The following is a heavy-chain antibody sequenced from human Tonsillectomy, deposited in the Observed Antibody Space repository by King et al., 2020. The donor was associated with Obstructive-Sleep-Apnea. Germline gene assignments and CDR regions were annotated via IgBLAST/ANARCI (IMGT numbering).Heavy chain of an antibody. CDR3: ARVRYLGMMDY. V-gene: IGHV4-59*01. D-gene: IGHD3-9*01. CDR1: GGSISSYY. J-gene: IGHJ4*02. CDR2: IYYSGST. Sequence: QLQESGPGLVKPSETLSLTCTVSGGSISSYYWSWIRQPPGKGLEWIGYIYYSGSTNYNPSLKSRVTISVDTSKNQFSLKLSSVTAADTAVYYCARVRYLGMMDYWGQGTLVTVSS.